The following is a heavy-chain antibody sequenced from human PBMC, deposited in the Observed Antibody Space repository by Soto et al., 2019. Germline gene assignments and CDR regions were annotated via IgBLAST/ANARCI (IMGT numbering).Heavy chain of an antibody. Sequence: SETLSLTCAASGGSISSGGYSWSWIRQPPGTGLERIGYIYHSGGTYYNPSLQSRVTISVDRSKNQFSLKLSSVTAADTAVYYCARGPGCTNGVCTPYYYYGMDVWGQGTTVTVSS. V-gene: IGHV4-30-2*01. CDR3: ARGPGCTNGVCTPYYYYGMDV. D-gene: IGHD2-8*01. CDR2: IYHSGGT. J-gene: IGHJ6*02. CDR1: GGSISSGGYS.